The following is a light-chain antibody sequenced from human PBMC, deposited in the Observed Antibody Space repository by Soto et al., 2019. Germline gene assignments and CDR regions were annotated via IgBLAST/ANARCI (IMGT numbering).Light chain of an antibody. V-gene: IGKV1-16*01. CDR1: QGISSF. CDR3: QQYHSYPAS. J-gene: IGKJ1*01. Sequence: DIQMTQSPSSLSASVGDRVTITCRASQGISSFLAWFQQKPGKAPKSLIYDASNLQNGVSSRFSGSGSDTHVTLTISSLQPEDFATYYCQQYHSYPASFGQGTRVEIK. CDR2: DAS.